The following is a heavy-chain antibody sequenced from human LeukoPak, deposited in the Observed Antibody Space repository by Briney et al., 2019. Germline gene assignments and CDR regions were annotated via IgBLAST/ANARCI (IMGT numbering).Heavy chain of an antibody. Sequence: SETLSLTCAVYAGSSRGYSWSWIRQPPGKGLEWIGEINHSGSTNYNPSLKRRVTISVDTSKNQFSLKLSSVTAADTAVYYCASYGDYYFDYWGEGTLVTASS. D-gene: IGHD4-17*01. CDR3: ASYGDYYFDY. V-gene: IGHV4-34*01. J-gene: IGHJ4*02. CDR2: INHSGST. CDR1: AGSSRGYS.